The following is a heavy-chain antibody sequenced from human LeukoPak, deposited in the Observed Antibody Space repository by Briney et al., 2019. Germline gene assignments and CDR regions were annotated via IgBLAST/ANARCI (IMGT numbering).Heavy chain of an antibody. J-gene: IGHJ4*02. Sequence: GGSLRLFCVASGFTFSNNYMTWARQAPGEGLEWGSGFSDRGDLTYYADSVKGRFTISRDDSKNALYLQANSLRAEDTAVYYCATYGQRLPYDYWGQGTLVTVSS. CDR2: FSDRGDLT. V-gene: IGHV3-23*01. CDR3: ATYGQRLPYDY. D-gene: IGHD6-25*01. CDR1: GFTFSNNY.